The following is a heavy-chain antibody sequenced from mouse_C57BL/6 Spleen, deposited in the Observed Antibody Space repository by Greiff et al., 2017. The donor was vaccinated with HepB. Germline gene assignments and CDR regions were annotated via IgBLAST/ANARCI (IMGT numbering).Heavy chain of an antibody. Sequence: QVQLQQPGTELVKPGASVKLSCKASGYTFTSYWMHWVKQRPGQGLEWIGNIHPSNGGTNYNEKFKSKDTLTVDKSSSTAYMQLRRLTSEDSAVYYCARYGSSGWYFDVLGTGTTVTVSS. CDR1: GYTFTSYW. J-gene: IGHJ1*03. V-gene: IGHV1-53*01. D-gene: IGHD1-1*01. CDR3: ARYGSSGWYFDV. CDR2: IHPSNGGT.